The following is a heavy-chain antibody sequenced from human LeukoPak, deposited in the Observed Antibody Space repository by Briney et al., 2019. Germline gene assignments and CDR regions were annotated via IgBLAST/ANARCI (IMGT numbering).Heavy chain of an antibody. CDR3: ARDMVVAATTEGYGMDV. D-gene: IGHD2-15*01. Sequence: ASVKVSCKASGYTFISYGISWVRQAPGQGLEWMGWISAYNGNTNYAQKLQGRVTVTTDTSTRTAYMELRSLRSDDTAVYYCARDMVVAATTEGYGMDVWGKGTTVTVSS. V-gene: IGHV1-18*04. CDR1: GYTFISYG. CDR2: ISAYNGNT. J-gene: IGHJ6*04.